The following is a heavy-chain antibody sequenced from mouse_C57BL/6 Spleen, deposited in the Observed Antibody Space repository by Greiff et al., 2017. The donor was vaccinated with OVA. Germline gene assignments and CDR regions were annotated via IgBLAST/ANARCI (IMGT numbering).Heavy chain of an antibody. V-gene: IGHV1-50*01. J-gene: IGHJ2*01. CDR2: IDPSDSYT. CDR3: ARRGPPYYFDY. CDR1: GYTFTSYW. Sequence: VQLQQPGAELVKPGASVKLSCKASGYTFTSYWMQWVKQRPGQGLEWIGEIDPSDSYTNYNQKFKGKATLTVDTSSSTAYMQLSSLTSEDSAVYYCARRGPPYYFDYWGQGTTLTVSS.